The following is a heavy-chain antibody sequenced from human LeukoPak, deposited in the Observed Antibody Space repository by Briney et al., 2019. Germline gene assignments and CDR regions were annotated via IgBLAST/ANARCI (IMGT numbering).Heavy chain of an antibody. Sequence: GGSLRLSCAASGFTFSSYAMSWVRQAPGKGLEWVSAISGGGGTTYYADSVKGRFTISGETSKTTLDLEMTSLRGEDTAVYYCAKDLIWGQGTLVTVSS. CDR1: GFTFSSYA. V-gene: IGHV3-23*01. D-gene: IGHD2-8*01. J-gene: IGHJ4*02. CDR3: AKDLI. CDR2: ISGGGGTT.